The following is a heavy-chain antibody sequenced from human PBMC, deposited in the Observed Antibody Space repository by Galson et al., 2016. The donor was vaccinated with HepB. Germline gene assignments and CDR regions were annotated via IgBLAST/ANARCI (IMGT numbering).Heavy chain of an antibody. Sequence: PALVKPTQTLTLTCSFSGFSLKTSGMRVSWIRQPPGKALEWLARIDWDDDTFYSTSLKTRLSISKDTSKNQVVLTMTNMDPVDTATYFCARMGSGNYLFDYWGQGILVTASS. D-gene: IGHD1-26*01. CDR3: ARMGSGNYLFDY. CDR2: IDWDDDT. CDR1: GFSLKTSGMR. V-gene: IGHV2-70*04. J-gene: IGHJ4*02.